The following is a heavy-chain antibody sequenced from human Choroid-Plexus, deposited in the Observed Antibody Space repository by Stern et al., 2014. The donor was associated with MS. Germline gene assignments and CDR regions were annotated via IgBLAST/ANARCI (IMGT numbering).Heavy chain of an antibody. CDR1: GFTFGSCA. V-gene: IGHV3-30*18. CDR3: AKDRQYLTYFFAH. D-gene: IGHD2/OR15-2a*01. J-gene: IGHJ5*02. Sequence: VQLVESGGGVVQPGRPLRLSCVASGFTFGSCAMHWVRQAPGKGLGWVGGVSHDGSYKYYADSVKGLFTISRDNSQNTLYMQMSSLRPEDTAVYYCAKDRQYLTYFFAHWGQGSLVTVSS. CDR2: VSHDGSYK.